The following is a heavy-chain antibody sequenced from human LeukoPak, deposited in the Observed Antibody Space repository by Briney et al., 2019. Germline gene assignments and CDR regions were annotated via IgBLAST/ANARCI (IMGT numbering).Heavy chain of an antibody. CDR1: GDSITNYY. CDR2: IYHSGST. V-gene: IGHV4-59*01. Sequence: SETLSLTCTVSGDSITNYYWAWFRQPPGKGLEWIGYIYHSGSTNYNPSLKSRVTISVDTSKNQFSLKLSSVTAADTAMYYCAEETGGYWGQGTLVAVSS. J-gene: IGHJ4*02. D-gene: IGHD1-14*01. CDR3: AEETGGY.